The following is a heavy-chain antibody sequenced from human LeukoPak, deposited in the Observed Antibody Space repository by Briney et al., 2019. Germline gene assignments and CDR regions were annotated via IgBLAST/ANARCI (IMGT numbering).Heavy chain of an antibody. CDR1: GFTFSSYW. D-gene: IGHD3-22*01. V-gene: IGHV3-7*01. Sequence: TGGSLRLSCAASGFTFSSYWMSWVRQAPGKGLEWVANIKQDGSEKYYVDSVKGRFTISRDNAKNSLYLQMNSLRAEDTAVYYCARGPPMYSYGSTDYHYDYFNYWGQGTLVTVSS. CDR3: ARGPPMYSYGSTDYHYDYFNY. J-gene: IGHJ4*02. CDR2: IKQDGSEK.